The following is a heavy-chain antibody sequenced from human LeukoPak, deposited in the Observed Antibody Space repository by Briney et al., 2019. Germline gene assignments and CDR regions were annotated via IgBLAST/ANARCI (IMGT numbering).Heavy chain of an antibody. V-gene: IGHV3-33*06. D-gene: IGHD5-24*01. Sequence: AGSLSLSCAASGFTFSSFGMHWVRQAPGKWLEWVAVICYDGGNKYYTGSGKGRFTMCRDNRKHTLYLKMNSLRAEDKAVYYCAKDPRAWLQFGIYYDYWGQGTLVTVSS. J-gene: IGHJ4*02. CDR3: AKDPRAWLQFGIYYDY. CDR2: ICYDGGNK. CDR1: GFTFSSFG.